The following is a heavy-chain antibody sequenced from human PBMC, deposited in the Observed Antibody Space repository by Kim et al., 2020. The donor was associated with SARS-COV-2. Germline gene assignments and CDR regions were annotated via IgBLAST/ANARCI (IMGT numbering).Heavy chain of an antibody. V-gene: IGHV3-66*01. CDR3: TRDRDCSV. D-gene: IGHD2-15*01. CDR1: GFTVSTRY. Sequence: GGSLRLSCAASGFTVSTRYINWVRQAPGKGLEWVSVIYSGSGTNYADSVKGRFTISRDNSKNTLYLQMNSLRAEDTAVYYCTRDRDCSVWGQGTTVTVSS. J-gene: IGHJ6*01. CDR2: IYSGSGT.